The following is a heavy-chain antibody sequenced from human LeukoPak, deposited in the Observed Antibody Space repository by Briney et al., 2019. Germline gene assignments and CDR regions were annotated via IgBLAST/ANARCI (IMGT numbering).Heavy chain of an antibody. Sequence: ASVTVSCKASGYTFTSYGISWVRQAPGQGLEGMGWISAYNGNTNYAQKLQGRVTMTTDTSTSTAYMELRSLRSDDTAVYYCARVLVVPAAKVYYYYYYMDVWGKGATVTISS. D-gene: IGHD2-2*01. CDR2: ISAYNGNT. J-gene: IGHJ6*03. V-gene: IGHV1-18*01. CDR3: ARVLVVPAAKVYYYYYYMDV. CDR1: GYTFTSYG.